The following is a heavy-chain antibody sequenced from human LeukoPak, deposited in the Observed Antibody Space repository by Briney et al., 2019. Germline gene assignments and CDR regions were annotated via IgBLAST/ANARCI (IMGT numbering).Heavy chain of an antibody. V-gene: IGHV4-34*01. Sequence: SETLSLTCAVYGVSFSSYYWSWIRQPPGKGLEWIGEINYSGSTNYNPSLKSRVTISIDMSKNQFSLKLSSVTAADTAVYYCARAFGCSGHLDYWGQGILVTVSS. CDR2: INYSGST. CDR3: ARAFGCSGHLDY. CDR1: GVSFSSYY. D-gene: IGHD5-12*01. J-gene: IGHJ4*02.